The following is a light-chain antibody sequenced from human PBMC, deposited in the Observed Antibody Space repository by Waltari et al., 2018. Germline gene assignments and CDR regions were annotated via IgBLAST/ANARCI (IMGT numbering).Light chain of an antibody. CDR1: QRISSSN. V-gene: IGKV3-20*01. J-gene: IGKJ2*01. Sequence: EIVLTQSPGTLSLSPGERATLSCRAIQRISSSNLAWYQQKLGQTPRHLIYGASSRSTGIPDRFSGSGSGTDFTLTITRLEPEDLAVYYCQQYDTAPRTFGQGTKLEIK. CDR2: GAS. CDR3: QQYDTAPRT.